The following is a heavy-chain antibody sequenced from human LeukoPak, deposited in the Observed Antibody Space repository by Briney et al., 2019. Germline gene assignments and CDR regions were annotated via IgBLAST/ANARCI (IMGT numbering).Heavy chain of an antibody. D-gene: IGHD2-2*01. Sequence: KPSETLSLTCTVSGGSITNNYWAWIRQPPGKGLEWIGYTHDSGSTYYNPSLKSRATISVDTSKNQFSLKLSSVTAADTAVYYCARVGYCSSTSCQTFDIWGQGTMVTVSS. CDR1: GGSITNNY. CDR2: THDSGST. V-gene: IGHV4-59*08. CDR3: ARVGYCSSTSCQTFDI. J-gene: IGHJ3*02.